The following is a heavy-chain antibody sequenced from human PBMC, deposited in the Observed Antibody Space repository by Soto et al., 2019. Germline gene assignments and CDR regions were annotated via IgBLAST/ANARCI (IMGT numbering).Heavy chain of an antibody. CDR3: AKSVYNWNGGFFDY. D-gene: IGHD1-1*01. Sequence: QVQLVESGGGVVQPGRSLRLSCAASGFTFSTYGMHWVRQAPGKGLEWVAVISYDGNNKYYADSVKGRFTISRDNSKNGMYLQMRRLRAEDTAVYYCAKSVYNWNGGFFDYWGQGTLVTVSS. CDR2: ISYDGNNK. CDR1: GFTFSTYG. J-gene: IGHJ4*02. V-gene: IGHV3-30*18.